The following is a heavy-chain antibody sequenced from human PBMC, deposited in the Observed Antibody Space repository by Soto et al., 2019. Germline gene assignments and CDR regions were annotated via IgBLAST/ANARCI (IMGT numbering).Heavy chain of an antibody. CDR1: GFTFSSYW. Sequence: GGSLRLSCAASGFTFSSYWMSWVRQAPGKGLEWVANIKQDGSEKYYVDSVKGRFTISRDNAKNSLYLQMNSLRAEDTAVYCCAREYSSSWYTFDACFDYWGQGTLVTVSS. CDR2: IKQDGSEK. D-gene: IGHD6-13*01. J-gene: IGHJ4*02. V-gene: IGHV3-7*03. CDR3: AREYSSSWYTFDACFDY.